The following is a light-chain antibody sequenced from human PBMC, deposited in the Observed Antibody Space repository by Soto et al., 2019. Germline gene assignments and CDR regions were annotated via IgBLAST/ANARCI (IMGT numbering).Light chain of an antibody. V-gene: IGLV2-18*01. J-gene: IGLJ1*01. CDR1: STDFVGYNR. CDR2: EVS. Sequence: QSALTQPPSVSGSPGQSVTISCTGTSTDFVGYNRVSWYQQAPGTAPKLMIYEVSKRPSGVPDRFSGSKSGNTASLTISGLQAEDEADYYCSLYTSENAYVVGTGTKVTAL. CDR3: SLYTSENAYV.